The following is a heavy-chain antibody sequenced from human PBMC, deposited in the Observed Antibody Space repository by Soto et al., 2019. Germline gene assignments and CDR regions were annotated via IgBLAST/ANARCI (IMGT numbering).Heavy chain of an antibody. V-gene: IGHV1-18*01. J-gene: IGHJ4*02. CDR1: GYTFTSYG. Sequence: VASVKVSCKASGYTFTSYGISWVRQAPGQGLEWMGWISAYNGNTNYAQKLQGRVTMTTDTSTSTAYMELRSLRSDDTAVYYCARDNMDLWANRPDYFDYWGQGTLVTISS. CDR3: ARDNMDLWANRPDYFDY. CDR2: ISAYNGNT. D-gene: IGHD2-21*01.